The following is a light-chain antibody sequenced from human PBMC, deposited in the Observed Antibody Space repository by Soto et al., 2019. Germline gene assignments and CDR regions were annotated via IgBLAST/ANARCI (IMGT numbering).Light chain of an antibody. Sequence: QSALPQPPSASGSPGQSVTISCTGTSRDVGGYNYVSWYQQHPGLAPKLLIYEVTKRPSGFPDRFSGSKSGNTASLTVSGLQAEDEADYYCASYAGGNTFVFGTGTKLTVL. CDR1: SRDVGGYNY. CDR3: ASYAGGNTFV. CDR2: EVT. V-gene: IGLV2-8*01. J-gene: IGLJ1*01.